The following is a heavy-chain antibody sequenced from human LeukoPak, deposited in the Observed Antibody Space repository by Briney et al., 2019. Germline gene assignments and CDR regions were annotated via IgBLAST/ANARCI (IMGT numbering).Heavy chain of an antibody. CDR1: GFTFADQP. CDR2: IRTTDYGGTA. Sequence: GGSLRLSCSASGFTFADQPFTWVRQAPGKGLEWVAFIRTTDYGGTAEYATSGKGRFTVSRDDSKSMVYLQMDSLQSEDTAVYYCCRGYATLPYWGQGTLVTVSS. CDR3: CRGYATLPY. D-gene: IGHD5-12*01. J-gene: IGHJ4*02. V-gene: IGHV3-49*04.